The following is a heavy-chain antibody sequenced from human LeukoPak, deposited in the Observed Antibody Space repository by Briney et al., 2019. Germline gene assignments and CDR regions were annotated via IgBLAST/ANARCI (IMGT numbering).Heavy chain of an antibody. Sequence: ASVKVSCKASGYTFTSYDINWVRQATGQGLEWMGWMNPNSGNTGYAQKFQGRVTMTRNTSISTAYMELSSLRSEDTAVYYRARWITMVRGGSWFDPWGQGTLVTVSS. J-gene: IGHJ5*02. D-gene: IGHD3-10*01. CDR3: ARWITMVRGGSWFDP. V-gene: IGHV1-8*01. CDR2: MNPNSGNT. CDR1: GYTFTSYD.